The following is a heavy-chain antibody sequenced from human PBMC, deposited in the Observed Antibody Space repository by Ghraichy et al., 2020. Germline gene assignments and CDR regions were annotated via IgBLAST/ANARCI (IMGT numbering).Heavy chain of an antibody. CDR2: ISSSSSYI. V-gene: IGHV3-21*01. CDR3: ARDPLDYYDSSGYPSDY. CDR1: GFTFSSYS. J-gene: IGHJ4*02. D-gene: IGHD3-22*01. Sequence: LSLTCAASGFTFSSYSMNWVRQAPGKGLEWVSSISSSSSYIYYADSVKGRFTISRDNAKNSLYLQMNSLRAEDTAVYYCARDPLDYYDSSGYPSDYWGQGTLVTVSS.